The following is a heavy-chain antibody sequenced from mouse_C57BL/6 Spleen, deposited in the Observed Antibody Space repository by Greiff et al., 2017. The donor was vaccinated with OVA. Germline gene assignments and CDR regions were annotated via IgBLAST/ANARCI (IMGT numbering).Heavy chain of an antibody. V-gene: IGHV1-26*01. J-gene: IGHJ2*01. Sequence: EVQLQQSGPELVKPGASVKISCKASGYTFTDYYMNWVKQSHGKSLEWIGDINPNNGGTSYNQKFKGKATLTVDKSSSTAYMELRSLTSEDSAVYYCARDFLIDYWGQGTTLTVSS. CDR1: GYTFTDYY. CDR3: ARDFLIDY. CDR2: INPNNGGT.